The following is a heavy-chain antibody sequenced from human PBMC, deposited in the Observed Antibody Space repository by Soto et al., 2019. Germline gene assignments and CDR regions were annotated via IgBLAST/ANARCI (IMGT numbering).Heavy chain of an antibody. Sequence: GESLKISCKGSGYSFTSYWISWVRQMPGKGLEWMGRIDPSDSYTNYSPSFQGHVTISADKSISTAYLQWSSLKASDTAMYYCAGSHEITIFGVVNALDYWGQGTLVTVSS. CDR3: AGSHEITIFGVVNALDY. CDR1: GYSFTSYW. CDR2: IDPSDSYT. D-gene: IGHD3-3*01. J-gene: IGHJ4*02. V-gene: IGHV5-10-1*01.